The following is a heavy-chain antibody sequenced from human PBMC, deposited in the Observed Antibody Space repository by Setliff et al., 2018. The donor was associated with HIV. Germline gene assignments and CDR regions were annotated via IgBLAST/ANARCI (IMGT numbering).Heavy chain of an antibody. D-gene: IGHD3-3*01. Sequence: SETLSLTCAVSGYSISSGYYWGWIRQPPGKGLEWIGSIYHSGSTYYNPSLKSRVTISVDTSKNQFSLKLSSVTAADTAVYYCARGSRQLTIFGVVFKTNYYFMDVWGKGTAVTVSS. CDR1: GYSISSGYY. CDR2: IYHSGST. CDR3: ARGSRQLTIFGVVFKTNYYFMDV. V-gene: IGHV4-38-2*01. J-gene: IGHJ6*03.